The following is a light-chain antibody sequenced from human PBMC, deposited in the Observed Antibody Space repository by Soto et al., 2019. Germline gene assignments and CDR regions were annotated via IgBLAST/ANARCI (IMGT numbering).Light chain of an antibody. CDR1: QRISSW. Sequence: IQMTQSPSTLSASVGDRVTVSCRASQRISSWLAWFQQKPGKAPKLLIYKASSLESGVPSRFSGSGSGTEFALTISSLQPEDFATYYRQQSYSTPQTFGQGTKVDIK. V-gene: IGKV1-5*03. CDR3: QQSYSTPQT. CDR2: KAS. J-gene: IGKJ1*01.